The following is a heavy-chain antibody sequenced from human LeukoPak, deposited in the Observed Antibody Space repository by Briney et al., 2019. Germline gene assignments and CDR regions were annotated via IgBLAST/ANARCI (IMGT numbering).Heavy chain of an antibody. J-gene: IGHJ3*01. V-gene: IGHV4-4*02. CDR3: ARDASLQMGAFDV. CDR2: SYHSGST. CDR1: GGSISSSDW. D-gene: IGHD1-1*01. Sequence: KPSGTLSLTCAVSGGSISSSDWWAWVRQPPGEGLEWIGESYHSGSTKYNPSLKSRVTISVDKSKNQFSLKVSSVTAADTAVYYCARDASLQMGAFDVWGHGTMVTVSS.